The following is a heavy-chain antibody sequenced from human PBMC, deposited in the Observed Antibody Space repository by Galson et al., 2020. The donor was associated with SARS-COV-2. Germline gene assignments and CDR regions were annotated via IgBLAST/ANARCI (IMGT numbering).Heavy chain of an antibody. V-gene: IGHV3-13*01. D-gene: IGHD3-9*01. CDR2: IGTAGDT. J-gene: IGHJ2*01. CDR1: GFPFSSYD. Sequence: GESLKLSCAASGFPFSSYDMHWVPQATAKGPECVSAIGTAGDTSYPGPVKGRLTISRENAKNSLYLQMNSLRAGDTAVYYCARGLGDILTGYYIGWYCDRWGRGTLVTVSS. CDR3: ARGLGDILTGYYIGWYCDR.